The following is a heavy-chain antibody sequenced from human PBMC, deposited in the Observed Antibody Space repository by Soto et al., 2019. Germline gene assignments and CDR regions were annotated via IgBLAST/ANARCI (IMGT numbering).Heavy chain of an antibody. CDR3: VRGVHGWGSYLGSY. Sequence: EVQLVESGGGLAQPGGSLRLSCVASGFTFTTYWMSWVRQAPGKGLEWVANIRQDGGAQYYVDSVKGRFTISRDNAKNSVYLQMDSLRAEDTAVYYCVRGVHGWGSYLGSYWGQGSLVSVSS. V-gene: IGHV3-7*03. CDR1: GFTFTTYW. CDR2: IRQDGGAQ. D-gene: IGHD3-10*01. J-gene: IGHJ4*02.